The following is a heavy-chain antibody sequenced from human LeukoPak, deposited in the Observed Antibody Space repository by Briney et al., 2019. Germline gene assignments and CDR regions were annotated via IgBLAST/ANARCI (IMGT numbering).Heavy chain of an antibody. CDR1: GDSVSSNSAG. D-gene: IGHD6-13*01. Sequence: SQTLSLTCAISGDSVSSNSAGWSWIRQSPSRGLEWLGRTYYRSKWYNDYAVSVKSRITINPDTSKNQFSLQLNSVTPEDTAVYYCAKERGSSSWSDYWGQGTLVTVSS. J-gene: IGHJ4*02. CDR3: AKERGSSSWSDY. V-gene: IGHV6-1*01. CDR2: TYYRSKWYN.